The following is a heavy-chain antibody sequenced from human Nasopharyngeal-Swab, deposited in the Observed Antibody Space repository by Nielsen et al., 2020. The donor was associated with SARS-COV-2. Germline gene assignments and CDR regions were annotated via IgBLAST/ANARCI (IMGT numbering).Heavy chain of an antibody. V-gene: IGHV5-51*01. CDR2: IYPGDSDT. J-gene: IGHJ4*02. CDR1: GYSFITYW. CDR3: ARQTITASVDFFDY. Sequence: GGSLRLSCKGSGYSFITYWIGWVRQIPGKGLEWMGIIYPGDSDTRYSPSFQGQVTISADKSINTAYLQWKSLKASDTAMYFCARQTITASVDFFDYWGQGTLVAVSS. D-gene: IGHD1-20*01.